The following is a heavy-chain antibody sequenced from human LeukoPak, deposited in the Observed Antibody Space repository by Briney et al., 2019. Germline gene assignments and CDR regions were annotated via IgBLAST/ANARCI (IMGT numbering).Heavy chain of an antibody. CDR3: ARDRVPAATLDI. Sequence: ASVEVSCESSGGTFSSYAISWVRQAPGQGLEWMGRIIPILGIANYAQKFQGRVTITADKSTSTAYMELSSLRSEDTAVYYCARDRVPAATLDIWGQGTMVTVSS. CDR1: GGTFSSYA. V-gene: IGHV1-69*04. CDR2: IIPILGIA. J-gene: IGHJ3*02. D-gene: IGHD2-2*01.